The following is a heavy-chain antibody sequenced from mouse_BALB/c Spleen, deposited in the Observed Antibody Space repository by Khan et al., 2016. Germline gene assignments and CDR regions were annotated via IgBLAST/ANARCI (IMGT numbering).Heavy chain of an antibody. J-gene: IGHJ3*01. CDR3: ARYGKGTWFAY. D-gene: IGHD2-1*01. V-gene: IGHV9-3*02. CDR2: INTNTGEP. CDR1: GYTFTNYG. Sequence: QIQLVQSGPELKKPGETVKISCKASGYTFTNYGMIWVKQAPGKGLKWMGWINTNTGEPAYAEEFKGRFALSLETSASTAYLQISNPKNEDTATYFCARYGKGTWFAYWGQGTLVTVSA.